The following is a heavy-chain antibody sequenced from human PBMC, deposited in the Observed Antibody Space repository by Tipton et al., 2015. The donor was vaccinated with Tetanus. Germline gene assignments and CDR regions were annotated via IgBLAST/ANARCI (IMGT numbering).Heavy chain of an antibody. D-gene: IGHD2-2*01. J-gene: IGHJ4*02. CDR3: ASHLGSCTSTSCQPFAY. Sequence: TLSLTCTVSGVSIGSYYWSWIRQPAGKGLEWIGRISSSGSTNYNPSLKSRVTISVDKSKSQFSLKWTSVTAADTAVYYCASHLGSCTSTSCQPFAYWGQGTLVTVSS. CDR1: GVSIGSYY. CDR2: ISSSGST. V-gene: IGHV4-4*07.